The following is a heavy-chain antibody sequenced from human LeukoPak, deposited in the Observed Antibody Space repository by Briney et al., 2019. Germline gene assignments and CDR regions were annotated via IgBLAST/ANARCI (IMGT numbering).Heavy chain of an antibody. CDR2: ISGSGGST. Sequence: GGSLRLSCAAPGFTFSNYAMSWVRQAPGKGLEWVSAISGSGGSTYYADSVKGRFTISRDNSKNTLYLQTNSLRAEDTAVYYCAKGGKLEDIVVVVAATRLLYFDYWGQGTLVTVSS. V-gene: IGHV3-23*01. CDR1: GFTFSNYA. D-gene: IGHD2-15*01. CDR3: AKGGKLEDIVVVVAATRLLYFDY. J-gene: IGHJ4*02.